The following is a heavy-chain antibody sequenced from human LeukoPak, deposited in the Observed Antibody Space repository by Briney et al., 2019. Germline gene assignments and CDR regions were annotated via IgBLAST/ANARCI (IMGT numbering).Heavy chain of an antibody. CDR3: SRAADVVLVPPSDD. CDR1: GYTFTGYY. D-gene: IGHD2-8*02. V-gene: IGHV1-2*02. CDR2: INPNSGDT. Sequence: ASVKVSCKASGYTFTGYYMHWVRQAPGEGLEWMGGINPNSGDTNYAQKFKGRVTMTRDTSISAAYMGLSSLRFDDTAVYYCSRAADVVLVPPSDDWGQGTLVTVSS. J-gene: IGHJ4*02.